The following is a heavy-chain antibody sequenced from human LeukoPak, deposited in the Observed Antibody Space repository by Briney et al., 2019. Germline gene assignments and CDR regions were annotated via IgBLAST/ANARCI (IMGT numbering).Heavy chain of an antibody. D-gene: IGHD4-17*01. V-gene: IGHV4-59*01. CDR3: ARVGPSTVTPHRVFWFGP. CDR2: IYYSGST. J-gene: IGHJ5*02. Sequence: SETLSLTCTVSGGSISSYYWSWIRQPPGKGLEWIGYIYYSGSTNYNPSLKSRVTISVDTSKNQFSLKLSSVTAADTAVYYCARVGPSTVTPHRVFWFGPWGQGTLVTVSS. CDR1: GGSISSYY.